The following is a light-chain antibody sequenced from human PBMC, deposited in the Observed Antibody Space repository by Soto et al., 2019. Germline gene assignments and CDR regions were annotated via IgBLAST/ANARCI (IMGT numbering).Light chain of an antibody. J-gene: IGKJ4*01. V-gene: IGKV3D-15*01. CDR3: QQFSSYPLT. CDR1: QSVDND. CDR2: DAS. Sequence: IVMTQSPATLSVSPGDRATLSCRASQSVDNDFAWYQQKPGQPPRLLIYDASTRATGIPDRFSGGGSGTDFTLTISRLEPEDFAVYYCQQFSSYPLTFGGGTKVDIK.